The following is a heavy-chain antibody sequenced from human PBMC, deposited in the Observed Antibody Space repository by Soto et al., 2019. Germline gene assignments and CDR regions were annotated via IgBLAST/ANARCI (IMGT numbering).Heavy chain of an antibody. D-gene: IGHD3-22*01. CDR3: ARDNAADYYDSSGEDYYYGMDV. CDR1: GYTFTGYY. Sequence: ASVKVSCKASGYTFTGYYMHWVRQAPGQGLEWMGWINPNSGGTNYAQKFQGWVTMTRDTSISTAYMELSRLRSDDTAVYYCARDNAADYYDSSGEDYYYGMDVWGQGTTVTVSS. CDR2: INPNSGGT. J-gene: IGHJ6*02. V-gene: IGHV1-2*04.